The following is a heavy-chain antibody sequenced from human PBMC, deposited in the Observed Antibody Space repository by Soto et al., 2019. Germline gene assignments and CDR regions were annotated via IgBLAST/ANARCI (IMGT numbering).Heavy chain of an antibody. Sequence: PSETLSLTCTVCGGSISSGDYYGSWIRQPPGKGLEWIGYIYYSGSTYYNPSLKSRVTISVDTSKNQFSLKLSSVTAADTAVYYCARTRYYYGMDVWGQGTTVTVSS. J-gene: IGHJ6*02. CDR1: GGSISSGDYY. CDR2: IYYSGST. V-gene: IGHV4-30-4*01. CDR3: ARTRYYYGMDV.